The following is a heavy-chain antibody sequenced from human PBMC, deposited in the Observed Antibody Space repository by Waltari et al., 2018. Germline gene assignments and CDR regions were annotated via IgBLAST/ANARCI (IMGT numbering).Heavy chain of an antibody. V-gene: IGHV3-23*03. CDR2: IYSGGST. D-gene: IGHD6-19*01. CDR3: ASLDSSGWYPGDY. CDR1: GFPFSSYA. Sequence: EVQLLESGGGLVQPGGSLRLSCAASGFPFSSYAMRWVRQAPGKGLEWVSVIYSGGSTYYADSVKGRFTISRDNSKNTLYLQMNSLRAEDTAVYYCASLDSSGWYPGDYWGQGTLVTVSS. J-gene: IGHJ4*02.